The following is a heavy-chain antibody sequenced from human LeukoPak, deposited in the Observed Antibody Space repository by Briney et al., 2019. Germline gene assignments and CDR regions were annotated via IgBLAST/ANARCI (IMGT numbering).Heavy chain of an antibody. CDR2: IYHSGST. D-gene: IGHD3-22*01. J-gene: IGHJ4*02. Sequence: SGTLSLTCAVSGGSISSSNWWSWVRQPPGKGLGWIGEIYHSGSTNYNPSLKSRVTISVDKSKNQFSLKLSSVTAADTAVYYCARDGDYYDTSGYTLDNWGQGTLVTVSS. V-gene: IGHV4-4*02. CDR1: GGSISSSNW. CDR3: ARDGDYYDTSGYTLDN.